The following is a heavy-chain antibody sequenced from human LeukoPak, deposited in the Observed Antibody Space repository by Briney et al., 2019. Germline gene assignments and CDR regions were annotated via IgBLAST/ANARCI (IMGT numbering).Heavy chain of an antibody. CDR2: INSDGSDT. CDR3: ARNNRGIDY. V-gene: IGHV3-74*01. CDR1: GFTFRNHW. Sequence: PGGSLRLSCAASGFTFRNHWMHWVRQAPGKGLVWVARINSDGSDTSHADSVEGRFTISRDNAKDTLYLQMNSLRVEDTAVYYCARNNRGIDYWGQGTLVAVSS. J-gene: IGHJ4*02. D-gene: IGHD1-14*01.